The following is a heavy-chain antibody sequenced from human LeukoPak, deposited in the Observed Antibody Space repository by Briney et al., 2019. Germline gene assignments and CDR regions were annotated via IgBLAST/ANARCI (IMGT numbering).Heavy chain of an antibody. Sequence: GGSLRLSCAASGFTFSSYGMHWVRQAPGKGLEWVAVISYDGSNKYYADSVKGRLTISRDNSKNTLYLQMNSLRAEDTAVYYCAKDPHTTVTTPPTDYWGQGTLVTVSS. J-gene: IGHJ4*02. CDR3: AKDPHTTVTTPPTDY. D-gene: IGHD4-17*01. CDR1: GFTFSSYG. V-gene: IGHV3-30*18. CDR2: ISYDGSNK.